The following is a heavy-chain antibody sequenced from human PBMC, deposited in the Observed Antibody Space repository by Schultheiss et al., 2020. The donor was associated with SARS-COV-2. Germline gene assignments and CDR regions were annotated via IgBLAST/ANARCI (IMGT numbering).Heavy chain of an antibody. CDR2: ISGNGGST. CDR3: AKGAGIVVVPGAPYYFDY. V-gene: IGHV3-23*01. J-gene: IGHJ4*02. Sequence: GGSLRLSCAASGFTFSSYAMSWVRQAPGKGLEWVSAISGNGGSTYYAASVKGRFTFSRDNSKNTLYLQMNSLRAEDTAVYYCAKGAGIVVVPGAPYYFDYWGQGILVTVSS. D-gene: IGHD2-2*01. CDR1: GFTFSSYA.